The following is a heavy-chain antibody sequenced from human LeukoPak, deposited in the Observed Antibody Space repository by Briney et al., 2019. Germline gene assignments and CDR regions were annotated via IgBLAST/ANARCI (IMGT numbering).Heavy chain of an antibody. CDR3: ARVRARGGNRPYYFDY. D-gene: IGHD5-18*01. V-gene: IGHV1-8*03. J-gene: IGHJ4*02. Sequence: ASVKVSCKASGYTFTCYDINWVRQATGQGLEWMGWMNPNSGNTGYAQKFQGRVTITRNTSISTAYMELSSLRSEDTAVYYCARVRARGGNRPYYFDYWGQGTLVTVSS. CDR1: GYTFTCYD. CDR2: MNPNSGNT.